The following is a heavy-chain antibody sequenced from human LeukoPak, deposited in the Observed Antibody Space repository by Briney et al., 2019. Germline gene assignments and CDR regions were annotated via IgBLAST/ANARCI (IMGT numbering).Heavy chain of an antibody. CDR3: ARHPKRRLLWFGDPKDPDAFDI. J-gene: IGHJ3*02. Sequence: PSETLSLTCSVPGDSITGYYWGWIRQPPGKGLEWIGNIYYTGNTYYNSSLKNRVTISLDTSKNQFSLKVISMTAADTAVYYCARHPKRRLLWFGDPKDPDAFDIWGQGTMVTASS. V-gene: IGHV4-39*01. D-gene: IGHD3-10*01. CDR1: GDSITGYY. CDR2: IYYTGNT.